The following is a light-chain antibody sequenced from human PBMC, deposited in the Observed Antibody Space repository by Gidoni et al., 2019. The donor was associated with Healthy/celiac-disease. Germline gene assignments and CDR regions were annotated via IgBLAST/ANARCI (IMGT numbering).Light chain of an antibody. Sequence: SSELTHDPAVSVALGPTVRITCQGDSLRSNYASWYQQKPRQAPVLVIYGKNNRPSGIPDRFSGSSSGNTASLTITRAQAEDEADYYCNSQDSSGSHLEVVFGGGTKLTVL. CDR3: NSQDSSGSHLEVV. J-gene: IGLJ2*01. CDR1: SLRSNY. V-gene: IGLV3-19*01. CDR2: GKN.